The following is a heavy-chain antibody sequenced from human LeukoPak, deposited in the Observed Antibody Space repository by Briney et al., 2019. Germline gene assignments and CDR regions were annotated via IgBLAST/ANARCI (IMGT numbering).Heavy chain of an antibody. CDR1: GGSFSGYY. J-gene: IGHJ4*02. CDR3: ARGIAGGYFDY. CDR2: INHSGST. D-gene: IGHD2-8*02. V-gene: IGHV4-34*01. Sequence: SETLSLTCAVYGGSFSGYYWSWIRQPPGKGLEWIGEINHSGSTNYNPSLKSRVTISVDTSKNQFSLKLSSVTAADRAVYYCARGIAGGYFDYWGQGTLVTVSS.